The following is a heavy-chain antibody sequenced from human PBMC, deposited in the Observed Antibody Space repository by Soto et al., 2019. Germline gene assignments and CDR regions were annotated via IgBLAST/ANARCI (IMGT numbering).Heavy chain of an antibody. CDR3: TRALLTGEDAFDI. J-gene: IGHJ3*02. Sequence: GGSLRLSCTASGFTFGDYAMSWVRQAPGKGLEWVGFIRSKAYGGTTEYAAPVKGRFTISRDDSKSIAYLQMNSLKTEDTAVYYCTRALLTGEDAFDIWGQGTMVTVSS. CDR2: IRSKAYGGTT. D-gene: IGHD7-27*01. V-gene: IGHV3-49*04. CDR1: GFTFGDYA.